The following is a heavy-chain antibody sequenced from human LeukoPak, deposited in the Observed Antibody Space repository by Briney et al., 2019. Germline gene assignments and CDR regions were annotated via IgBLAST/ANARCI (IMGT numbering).Heavy chain of an antibody. CDR2: INHSGST. Sequence: KTSETLSLTCAVYGGSFSGYYWSWIRQPPGKGLEWIGEINHSGSTNYNPSLKSRVTISVDTSKNQFSLKLSSVTAADTAVYYCAREWDSTYYYDSSPSSAFDIWGQGTMVTVSS. CDR3: AREWDSTYYYDSSPSSAFDI. J-gene: IGHJ3*02. CDR1: GGSFSGYY. V-gene: IGHV4-34*01. D-gene: IGHD3-22*01.